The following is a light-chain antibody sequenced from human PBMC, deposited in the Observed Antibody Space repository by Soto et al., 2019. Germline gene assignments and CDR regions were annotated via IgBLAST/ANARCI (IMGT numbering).Light chain of an antibody. CDR3: SSFTTSSTYV. CDR1: SNDVGGYNY. Sequence: QSVLTQPASVSGSPGQSITISCTGTSNDVGGYNYVSWYQQHPGKAPKLMIYEVSTRPSGVSHRFSASKSGNTASLTISGLQAEDEADYYCSSFTTSSTYVFGTGTKLTVL. V-gene: IGLV2-14*01. CDR2: EVS. J-gene: IGLJ1*01.